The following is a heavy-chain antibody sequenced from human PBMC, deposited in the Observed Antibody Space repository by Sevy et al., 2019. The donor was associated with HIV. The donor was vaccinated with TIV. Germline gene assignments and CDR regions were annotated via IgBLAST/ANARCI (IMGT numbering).Heavy chain of an antibody. V-gene: IGHV4-31*03. Sequence: SETLSLTCTVSGGSISSGGYYWSWIRQHAGKCQEWIGYIYYSGSTYYNPSLKSRVTISVDTSKNQFSLKLSSVTAADTAVYYCARECYYSSGYYYPYFDYWGQGTLVTVSS. D-gene: IGHD3-22*01. CDR1: GGSISSGGYY. CDR3: ARECYYSSGYYYPYFDY. CDR2: IYYSGST. J-gene: IGHJ4*02.